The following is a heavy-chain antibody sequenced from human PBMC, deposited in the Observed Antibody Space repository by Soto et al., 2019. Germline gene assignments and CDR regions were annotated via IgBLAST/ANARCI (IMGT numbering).Heavy chain of an antibody. CDR3: ARGWGGSYFPYYYYGMDV. CDR1: GYTFTSYD. J-gene: IGHJ6*02. Sequence: GASVKVSCKASGYTFTSYDINWVRQATGQGLEWMGWMNPNSGNTGYAQKFQGRVTMTRNTSISTAYMELSSLRSEDTAVYYCARGWGGSYFPYYYYGMDVWGQGTTVTVSS. V-gene: IGHV1-8*01. CDR2: MNPNSGNT. D-gene: IGHD1-26*01.